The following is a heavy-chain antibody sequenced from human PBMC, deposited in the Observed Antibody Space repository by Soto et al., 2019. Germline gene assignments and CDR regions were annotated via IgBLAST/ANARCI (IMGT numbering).Heavy chain of an antibody. CDR2: IYYSGST. D-gene: IGHD3-22*01. CDR1: GGSISSYY. Sequence: PSETLSLTCTVSGGSISSYYWSWIRQHPGKGLEWIEYIYYSGSTYYNPSLKSRVTISVDTSKNQFSLKLSSVTAADTAVYYCAGPSYDSRGTVADPGGQGTLLTVAS. V-gene: IGHV4-59*06. CDR3: AGPSYDSRGTVADP. J-gene: IGHJ5*02.